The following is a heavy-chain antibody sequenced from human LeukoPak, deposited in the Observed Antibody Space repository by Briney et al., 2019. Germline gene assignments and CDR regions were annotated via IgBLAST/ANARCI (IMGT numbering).Heavy chain of an antibody. V-gene: IGHV3-7*01. Sequence: GGSLRLSCAASGFTFSSYWMSWVRQAPGKGLEWVANIKQDGSEKYYVDSVKGRFTISRDNAKNSLYLQMNSLRAEDTAVYYCARDPSGYCSGGSCYNPWGQGTLVTVSS. J-gene: IGHJ5*02. CDR1: GFTFSSYW. D-gene: IGHD2-15*01. CDR3: ARDPSGYCSGGSCYNP. CDR2: IKQDGSEK.